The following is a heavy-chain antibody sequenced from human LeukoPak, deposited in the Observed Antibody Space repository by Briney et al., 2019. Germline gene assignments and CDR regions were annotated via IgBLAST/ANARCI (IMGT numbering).Heavy chain of an antibody. CDR3: AKTLGYCSGGSCYSGPADY. J-gene: IGHJ4*02. V-gene: IGHV3-23*01. Sequence: PGGSLRLSCAASGFTFSSYAMSWVRQAPGKGLEWVSAISGSGGSTYYADSVKGRFTISRDNSKNTLYLQMNSLRAEDTAVYYCAKTLGYCSGGSCYSGPADYWGQGTLVTVSS. CDR2: ISGSGGST. D-gene: IGHD2-15*01. CDR1: GFTFSSYA.